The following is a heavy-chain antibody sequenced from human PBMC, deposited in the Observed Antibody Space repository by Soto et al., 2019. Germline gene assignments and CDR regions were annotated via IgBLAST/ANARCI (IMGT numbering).Heavy chain of an antibody. D-gene: IGHD2-8*01. CDR2: IYPGDSDT. V-gene: IGHV5-51*01. Sequence: GESLKISCKGSGYSFTSYWIGWVRQMPGKGLEWMGIIYPGDSDTRYSPSFQGQVTISADKSISTAYLQWSSLKASDTAMYYCARLPQRVWLDKVSLMGWFDPWGQGTLVTVSS. CDR3: ARLPQRVWLDKVSLMGWFDP. J-gene: IGHJ5*02. CDR1: GYSFTSYW.